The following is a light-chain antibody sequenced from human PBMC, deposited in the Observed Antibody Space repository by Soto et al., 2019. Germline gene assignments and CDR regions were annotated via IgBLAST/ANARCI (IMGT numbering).Light chain of an antibody. CDR2: DVS. CDR3: SSYTSSSTLL. CDR1: SSDVGAYNY. V-gene: IGLV2-14*03. Sequence: QSVLTQPASVSGSPGQSITISCTGTSSDVGAYNYVSWYQLHPGKAPKLMIYDVSNRPSGVSNRFSGSKSGNTASLTISGLLAEDEADYYCSSYTSSSTLLFGGGTKLTVL. J-gene: IGLJ3*02.